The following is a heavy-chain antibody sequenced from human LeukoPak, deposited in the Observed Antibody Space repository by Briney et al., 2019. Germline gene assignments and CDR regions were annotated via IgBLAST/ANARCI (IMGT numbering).Heavy chain of an antibody. CDR3: ARDRGYEDY. CDR1: GVSITTYY. V-gene: IGHV4-59*12. D-gene: IGHD5-12*01. Sequence: PSETLSLTCTVSGVSITTYYWSWIRQPPGKGLEWIGYISYSGSTNYNPSLKSRVTMSLDTSKNQFSLRLSSVTAADTAVYYCARDRGYEDYWGQGTLVTVSS. J-gene: IGHJ4*02. CDR2: ISYSGST.